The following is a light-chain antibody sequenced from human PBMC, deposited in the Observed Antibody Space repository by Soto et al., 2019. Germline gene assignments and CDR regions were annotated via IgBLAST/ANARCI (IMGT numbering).Light chain of an antibody. J-gene: IGKJ1*01. CDR3: QQSYSLPVWT. CDR2: AAT. CDR1: QRIGPY. Sequence: DIQMTPSPSSLSASVLYSVTITFRSSQRIGPYVNWYQQTPGKPPKLLISAATNLADGVPSRFGGSGSGTDFTLSVSSLQPEDFATYYCQQSYSLPVWTFGQGTKVDIK. V-gene: IGKV1-39*01.